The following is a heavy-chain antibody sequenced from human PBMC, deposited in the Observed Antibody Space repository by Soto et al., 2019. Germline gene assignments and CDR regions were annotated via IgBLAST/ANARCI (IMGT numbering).Heavy chain of an antibody. D-gene: IGHD5-12*01. J-gene: IGHJ4*02. Sequence: QVQLVESGGGVVQPGRSLRLSFAASGFTFSSYGMHWVRQAPGKGLEWVAVISNDGSNKYYADSVKGRFTISRDNSTNTLHLQMNSLRPEDTAVYYCARGYSGYAFCDYWGQGTLVTVSS. V-gene: IGHV3-30*19. CDR3: ARGYSGYAFCDY. CDR1: GFTFSSYG. CDR2: ISNDGSNK.